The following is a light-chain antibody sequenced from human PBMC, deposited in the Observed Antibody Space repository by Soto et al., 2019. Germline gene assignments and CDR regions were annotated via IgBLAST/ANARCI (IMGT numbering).Light chain of an antibody. CDR1: QAVSSVY. J-gene: IGKJ2*01. V-gene: IGKV3D-20*01. CDR2: DAY. Sequence: EIVLTQSPGTLSLSPGERAILSCGASQAVSSVYLAWYQQKPGLAPRLLIYDAYSRATGIPDRFGGSGSGTVFHITISRLDPEDFAVYCCQHYDSPPFTFGQGTKLEIK. CDR3: QHYDSPPFT.